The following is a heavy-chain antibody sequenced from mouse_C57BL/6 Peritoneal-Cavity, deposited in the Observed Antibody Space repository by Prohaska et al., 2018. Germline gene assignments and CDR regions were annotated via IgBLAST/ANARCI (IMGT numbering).Heavy chain of an antibody. CDR1: GFTFSDYY. D-gene: IGHD4-1*01. V-gene: IGHV5-16*01. CDR2: INYDGSST. Sequence: EVKLVESEGGLVQPGSSMKLSCTASGFTFSDYYMAWVRQVPEKGLEWVANINYDGSSTYYLDSLKGRFIISRDNAKNILYLQMSSLKSEDTATYYCARGGELGRYFDVWGTGTTVTVSS. CDR3: ARGGELGRYFDV. J-gene: IGHJ1*03.